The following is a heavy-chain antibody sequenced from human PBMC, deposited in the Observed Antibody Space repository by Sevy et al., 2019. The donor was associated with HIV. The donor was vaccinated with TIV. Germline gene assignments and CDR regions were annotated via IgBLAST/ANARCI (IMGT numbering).Heavy chain of an antibody. V-gene: IGHV3-48*03. Sequence: GGSLRLSCTASGFTFSSYEMNWVRQAPGKGLEWVSYITNSGSSIYYSDSVRGRFTVARDNAKNSLYLQMNSLRAEDTAVYYCAREPRRGYSYGYLGDWFDPWGQGTLVTVSS. CDR1: GFTFSSYE. CDR3: AREPRRGYSYGYLGDWFDP. D-gene: IGHD5-18*01. CDR2: ITNSGSSI. J-gene: IGHJ5*02.